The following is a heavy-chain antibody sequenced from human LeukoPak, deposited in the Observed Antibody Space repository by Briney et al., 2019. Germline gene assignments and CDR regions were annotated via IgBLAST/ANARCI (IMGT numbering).Heavy chain of an antibody. CDR1: GFTFSDAW. Sequence: PGGSLRLSCAASGFTFSDAWMSWVRQAPGKGLEWVGRIKRKIDDGGTADYAAPMKGRFTISRDDSKNTLYLQMNSLETEDTGVYYCTDDLHYFASDWGQGTLVTVSS. CDR2: IKRKIDDGGTA. V-gene: IGHV3-15*01. J-gene: IGHJ4*02. CDR3: TDDLHYFASD. D-gene: IGHD3-10*01.